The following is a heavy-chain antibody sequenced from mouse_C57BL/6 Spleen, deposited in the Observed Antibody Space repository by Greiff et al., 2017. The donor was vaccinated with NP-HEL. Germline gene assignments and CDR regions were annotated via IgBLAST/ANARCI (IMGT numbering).Heavy chain of an antibody. D-gene: IGHD2-5*01. V-gene: IGHV1-64*01. CDR2: IHPNSGST. J-gene: IGHJ1*03. CDR1: GYTFTSYW. CDR3: ARSPYSNYVYFDV. Sequence: QVQLQQSGAELVKPGASVKLSCKASGYTFTSYWMHWVKQRPGQGLEWIGMIHPNSGSTNYNEKFKSKATLTVDKSSSTAYMQLSSLTSEDSAVYYCARSPYSNYVYFDVWGTGTTVTVSS.